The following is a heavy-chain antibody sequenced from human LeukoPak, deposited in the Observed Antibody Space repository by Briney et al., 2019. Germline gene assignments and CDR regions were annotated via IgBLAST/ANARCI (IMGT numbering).Heavy chain of an antibody. V-gene: IGHV3-33*01. CDR2: IWYDGSNK. CDR3: ARARGGSYGPFDY. D-gene: IGHD5-18*01. Sequence: PGGSLRLSCAASGFTLSSYGMHWVRQAPGKGLEWVAVIWYDGSNKYYADSVKGRFTISRDNSKNTLYLQMNSLRAEDTAVYYCARARGGSYGPFDYWGQGTLVTVAS. CDR1: GFTLSSYG. J-gene: IGHJ4*02.